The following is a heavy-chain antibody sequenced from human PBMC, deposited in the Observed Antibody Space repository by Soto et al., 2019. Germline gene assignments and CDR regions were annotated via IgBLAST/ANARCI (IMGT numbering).Heavy chain of an antibody. CDR2: ISYDGSNK. CDR3: AKDYYESRGAYYDFWSGSYMDV. J-gene: IGHJ6*03. D-gene: IGHD3-3*01. Sequence: PGGSLRLSCAASGFTFSSYGMHWVRQAPGKGLEWVAVISYDGSNKYYADSVKGRFTISRDNSKNTLYLQMNSLRAEDTAVYYCAKDYYESRGAYYDFWSGSYMDVWGKGTTVNVS. V-gene: IGHV3-30*18. CDR1: GFTFSSYG.